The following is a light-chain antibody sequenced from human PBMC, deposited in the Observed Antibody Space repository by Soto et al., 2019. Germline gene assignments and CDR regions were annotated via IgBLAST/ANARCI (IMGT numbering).Light chain of an antibody. CDR3: QPTPAPWT. V-gene: IGKV3-11*01. CDR1: QRVDTF. Sequence: EIVLTQSPATLSLSPGERATLSCRTSQRVDTFLAWYQQKPGQAPTLLIYDASNRATGIPARFSGSGSGTDFTLTISSLEPVDCALYPPQPTPAPWTSRHGT. CDR2: DAS. J-gene: IGKJ1*01.